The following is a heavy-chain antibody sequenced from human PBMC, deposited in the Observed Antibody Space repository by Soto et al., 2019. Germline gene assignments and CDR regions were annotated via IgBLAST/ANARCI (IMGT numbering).Heavy chain of an antibody. V-gene: IGHV4-30-4*01. D-gene: IGHD6-13*01. CDR2: ISNSGST. Sequence: SETLSLTCTVSGGSVTSDEDYWSWIRQSPGKGLEWIGYISNSGSTGYNPSLKTRLSMSVDRSKNQFTLRLTSVTAEDTAVYYCTRDASRDSSARGWFDPWGPGTLVTVSS. CDR1: GGSVTSDEDY. J-gene: IGHJ5*02. CDR3: TRDASRDSSARGWFDP.